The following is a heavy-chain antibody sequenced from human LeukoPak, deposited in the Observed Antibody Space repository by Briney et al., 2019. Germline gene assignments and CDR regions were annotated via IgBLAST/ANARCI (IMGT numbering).Heavy chain of an antibody. CDR3: AKDIGGGYYLDYYFDY. CDR1: GFTFSSYG. D-gene: IGHD3-22*01. V-gene: IGHV3-30*18. CDR2: ISYDGSNK. Sequence: PGGSLRLSCAASGFTFSSYGMHWVRQAPGKGLEWVAVISYDGSNKYYADSVKGRFTISRDNSKNTLYPQMNSLRAEDTAVYYCAKDIGGGYYLDYYFDYWGQGTLVTVSS. J-gene: IGHJ4*02.